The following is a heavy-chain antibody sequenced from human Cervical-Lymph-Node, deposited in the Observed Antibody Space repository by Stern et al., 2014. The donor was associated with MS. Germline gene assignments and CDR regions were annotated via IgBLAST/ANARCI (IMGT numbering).Heavy chain of an antibody. D-gene: IGHD3-10*01. V-gene: IGHV4-31*03. J-gene: IGHJ3*02. CDR3: ARGRQYYYASGSSPPDAFDI. CDR2: IYYSGST. CDR1: GGSISSGADY. Sequence: QVQLQESGPGLVKPSQTLSLTCTVSGGSISSGADYWNWIRPHPGKGLGWIGYIYYSGSTEYNPSLKRRVIISADTSKKQFSLKLRSVTAADTAVYYCARGRQYYYASGSSPPDAFDIWGQGTMVTVSS.